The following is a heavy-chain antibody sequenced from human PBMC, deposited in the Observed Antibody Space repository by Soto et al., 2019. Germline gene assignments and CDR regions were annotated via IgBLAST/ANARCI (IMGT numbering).Heavy chain of an antibody. CDR3: ARLTPITDVY. J-gene: IGHJ4*02. Sequence: VSCKVSGGSISTYTLNWVRQAPGQGLEWMGGIIPMFGIINYAQKFQGRVTITADRSTTTAYMEFISLRSDDTAVYYGARLTPITDVYWGQGAQVTVSS. CDR1: GGSISTYT. CDR2: IIPMFGII. D-gene: IGHD5-12*01. V-gene: IGHV1-69*17.